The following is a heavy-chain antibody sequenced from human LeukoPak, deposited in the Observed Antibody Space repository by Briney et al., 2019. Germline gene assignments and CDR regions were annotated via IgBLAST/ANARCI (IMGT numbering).Heavy chain of an antibody. V-gene: IGHV3-23*01. CDR2: ISGSGGST. D-gene: IGHD2-15*01. Sequence: GGSLRLSCAASGFTFSSYAMSWVRQAPGKGLEWVSAISGSGGSTYYADSVEGRFTISRDNSKNTLYLQMNSLRAEDTAVYYCAKDMMDIVVVVAAEDAFDIWGQGTMVTVSS. J-gene: IGHJ3*02. CDR3: AKDMMDIVVVVAAEDAFDI. CDR1: GFTFSSYA.